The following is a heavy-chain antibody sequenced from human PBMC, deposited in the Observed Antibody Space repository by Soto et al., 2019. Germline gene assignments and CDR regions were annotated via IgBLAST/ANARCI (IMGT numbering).Heavy chain of an antibody. D-gene: IGHD4-17*01. CDR1: EFTFSSYG. CDR2: IGTAGDT. CDR3: ARSGRHAYGGVNFDY. J-gene: IGHJ4*02. V-gene: IGHV3-13*01. Sequence: EVQLVESGGGLVQPGGSLRLSCAASEFTFSSYGMHWVRQATGKGLEWVSAIGTAGDTYYPGSVKGRFTISRENAKSSLYLQMNSLRAGDTAVYYCARSGRHAYGGVNFDYWGQGTLVTVSS.